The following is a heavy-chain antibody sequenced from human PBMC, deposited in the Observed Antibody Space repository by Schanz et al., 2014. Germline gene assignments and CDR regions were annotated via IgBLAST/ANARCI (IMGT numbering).Heavy chain of an antibody. Sequence: QVLQVQSGSELKKPGTSVKVSCKASGYTFTSDSMHWVRQAPGQGLEWMGMINPSGGSTTYAQKFQGRVTMTRDTSTSTVYMELSSLRSDDTAVYYCARGPLGTSPWGQGTLVTVSS. V-gene: IGHV1-46*01. CDR1: GYTFTSDS. CDR2: INPSGGST. CDR3: ARGPLGTSP. J-gene: IGHJ5*02. D-gene: IGHD5-12*01.